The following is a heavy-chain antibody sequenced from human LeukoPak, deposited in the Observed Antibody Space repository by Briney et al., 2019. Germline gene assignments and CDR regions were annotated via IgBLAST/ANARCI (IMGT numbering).Heavy chain of an antibody. CDR1: GYTLTGLS. Sequence: ASVKVSCKVSGYTLTGLSMHWVRQAPGKGLEWMGGFDPEDGETIYAQKFQGRVTMTEDTSTDTAYMELSSLRPEDTAVYYCAIFPANSGSYGELDYWGQGTLVTVSS. D-gene: IGHD1-26*01. V-gene: IGHV1-24*01. CDR2: FDPEDGET. J-gene: IGHJ4*02. CDR3: AIFPANSGSYGELDY.